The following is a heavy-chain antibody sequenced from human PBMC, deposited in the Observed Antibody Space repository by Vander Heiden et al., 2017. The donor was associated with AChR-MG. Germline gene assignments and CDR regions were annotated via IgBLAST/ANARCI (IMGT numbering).Heavy chain of an antibody. D-gene: IGHD3-10*01. Sequence: QVQLQESGPGLVKPSETLSPACPVSGGSIRSYYWSWIRQPAGKGLEWIGRIYTSGSTNYNPSLKSRVTMSVDTSKNQFSLKLSSVTAADTAVYYCAGKSYYKNWFDPWGQGTLVTVSS. J-gene: IGHJ5*02. CDR1: GGSIRSYY. CDR3: AGKSYYKNWFDP. V-gene: IGHV4-4*07. CDR2: IYTSGST.